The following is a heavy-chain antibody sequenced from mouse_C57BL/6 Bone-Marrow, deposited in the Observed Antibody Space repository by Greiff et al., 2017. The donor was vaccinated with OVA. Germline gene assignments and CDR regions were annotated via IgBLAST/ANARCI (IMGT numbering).Heavy chain of an antibody. J-gene: IGHJ3*01. CDR1: GYTFTSYW. D-gene: IGHD2-3*01. CDR3: EVGGYDGYYDWFAY. V-gene: IGHV1-74*01. CDR2: IHPSDGDT. Sequence: QVQLQQPGAELVKPGASVKVSCKASGYTFTSYWMHWVKQRPGQGLEWIGRIHPSDGDTNYNQKFKGKATLTVAKSSSTAYMQLSSLTSEDSAVSYCEVGGYDGYYDWFAYWGRGTLVTVSA.